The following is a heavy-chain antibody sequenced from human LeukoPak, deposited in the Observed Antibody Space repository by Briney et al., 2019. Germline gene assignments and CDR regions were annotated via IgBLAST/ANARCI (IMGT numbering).Heavy chain of an antibody. Sequence: ASVKVSCKASGYTFTSYDINWVRQATGQGLEWMGWMNPNSGNTGYAQKFQGRATITRNTSISTAYMELSSLRSEDTAVYYCAREGPIVGATGLGYWGQGTLVTVSS. V-gene: IGHV1-8*03. CDR1: GYTFTSYD. CDR3: AREGPIVGATGLGY. D-gene: IGHD1-26*01. J-gene: IGHJ4*02. CDR2: MNPNSGNT.